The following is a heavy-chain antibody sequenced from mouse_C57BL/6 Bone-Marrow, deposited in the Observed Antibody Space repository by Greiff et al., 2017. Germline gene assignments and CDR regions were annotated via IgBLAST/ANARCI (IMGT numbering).Heavy chain of an antibody. D-gene: IGHD2-3*01. CDR1: GFNIKDDY. J-gene: IGHJ1*03. Sequence: DVPLQESGAELVRPGASVKLSCTASGFNIKDDYMHWVKQRPEQGLEWIGWIDPENGDTEYASKIQGKATITADTSSHTAYLQLSSLTSEDTAVYYCTNGLLRYFDVWGTGPTVTVSS. CDR2: IDPENGDT. CDR3: TNGLLRYFDV. V-gene: IGHV14-4*01.